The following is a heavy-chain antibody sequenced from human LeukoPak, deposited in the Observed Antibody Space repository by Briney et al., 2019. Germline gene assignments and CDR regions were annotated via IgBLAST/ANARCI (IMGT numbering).Heavy chain of an antibody. CDR2: IYYTGST. J-gene: IGHJ4*02. V-gene: IGHV4-59*01. CDR3: ARGNSGSYYGFDY. D-gene: IGHD1-26*01. CDR1: GGSISSYY. Sequence: PSETLSLTCTVSGGSISSYYWSWIRQPPGKGLEWIGYIYYTGSTNYNPSLKSRVTISVDTSKNQFSLKLSSVTAADTAVYHCARGNSGSYYGFDYWGQGTLVTVSS.